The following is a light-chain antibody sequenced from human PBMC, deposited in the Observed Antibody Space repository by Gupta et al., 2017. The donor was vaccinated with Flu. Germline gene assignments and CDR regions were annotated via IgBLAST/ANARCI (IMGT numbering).Light chain of an antibody. CDR2: GAS. V-gene: IGKV3-15*01. J-gene: IGKJ1*01. Sequence: ATVSVSLGERATLSCRASQSVSSDLAWYKQRPGQAPRLLIYGASTRDTGIPARFSGSGSEKEFTLTISSRQSEDFAVYYCHQYKNWLTNTFGQGTKVEI. CDR1: QSVSSD. CDR3: HQYKNWLTNT.